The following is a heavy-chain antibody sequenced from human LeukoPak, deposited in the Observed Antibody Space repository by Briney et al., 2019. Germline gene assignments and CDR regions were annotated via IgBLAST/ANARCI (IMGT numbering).Heavy chain of an antibody. CDR2: ISGGGGTT. V-gene: IGHV3-23*01. Sequence: GGSLGLSCAASGFTFSAYAMSWVRQAPGKGLEWVSAISGGGGTTYYADSVKGRFTISRDDSKNTLYLQMNSLRADDTALYYCARSRGGYYSDYWGQGTLVTVSS. CDR1: GFTFSAYA. J-gene: IGHJ4*02. CDR3: ARSRGGYYSDY. D-gene: IGHD3-22*01.